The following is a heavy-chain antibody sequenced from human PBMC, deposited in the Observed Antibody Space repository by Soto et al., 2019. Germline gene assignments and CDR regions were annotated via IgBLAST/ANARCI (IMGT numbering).Heavy chain of an antibody. J-gene: IGHJ4*02. V-gene: IGHV2-5*02. Sequence: QITLKESGPTLVKPTQTLTLTCTFSGFSLSTSGVGVGWIRQPPGKALEWLALIYWDDDKRYSPSLKSRLTINKDTYKNQVVLTLTNMDTVDTATYYCAHIGFRGYHDSSGYRFDYWGQGTLVTVSS. CDR3: AHIGFRGYHDSSGYRFDY. CDR2: IYWDDDK. D-gene: IGHD3-22*01. CDR1: GFSLSTSGVG.